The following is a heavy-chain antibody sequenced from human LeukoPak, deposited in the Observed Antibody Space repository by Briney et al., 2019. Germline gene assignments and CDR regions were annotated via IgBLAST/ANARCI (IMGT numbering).Heavy chain of an antibody. V-gene: IGHV3-21*04. CDR2: INGRGNEI. J-gene: IGHJ6*02. D-gene: IGHD2-2*01. CDR1: GFTFSSYA. CDR3: ARPRYCSSTSCFKADYYGMDV. Sequence: GGSLRLSCAASGFTFSSYAMSWVRQAPGKGLEWVSVINGRGNEIYYGDSVKGRFTVSRDNAKNSLYLQMNSLRAEDTAVYYCARPRYCSSTSCFKADYYGMDVWGQGTTVTVSS.